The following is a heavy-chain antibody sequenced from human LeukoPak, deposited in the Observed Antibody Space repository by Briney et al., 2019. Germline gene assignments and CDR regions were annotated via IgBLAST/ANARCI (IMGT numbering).Heavy chain of an antibody. CDR2: ISAYDGNT. D-gene: IGHD1-26*01. CDR3: ARVRGSYSQYYFDY. CDR1: GYTFTSYG. Sequence: GASVKVSCKASGYTFTSYGISWVRQAPGQGLEWMGWISAYDGNTNYAQKLQGRVTMTTDTSTSTAYMELRSLRSDGTAVYYCARVRGSYSQYYFDYWGQGTLVTVSS. V-gene: IGHV1-18*01. J-gene: IGHJ4*02.